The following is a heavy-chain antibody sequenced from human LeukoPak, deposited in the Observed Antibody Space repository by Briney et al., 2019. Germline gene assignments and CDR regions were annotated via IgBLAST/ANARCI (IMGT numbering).Heavy chain of an antibody. J-gene: IGHJ4*02. CDR2: IWYDGSNK. D-gene: IGHD3-22*01. V-gene: IGHV3-33*06. CDR1: GFTFSSYG. CDR3: AKAPDYYDPIDY. Sequence: TGGSPRLSCAASGFTFSSYGMHWVRQAPGKGLEWVAVIWYDGSNKYYADSVKGRFTISRDNSKNTLYLQMNSLRAEDTAVYYCAKAPDYYDPIDYWGQGTLVTVSS.